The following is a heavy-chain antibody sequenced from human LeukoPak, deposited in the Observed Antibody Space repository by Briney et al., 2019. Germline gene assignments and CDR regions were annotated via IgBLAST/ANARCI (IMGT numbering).Heavy chain of an antibody. Sequence: ASVKVSCKASGYTFTGYYIHWVRQAPGQGLEWMGWISSNSGGTNYARKFQGRVTMTRDTSVSTAYMELSRLRSDDTAAYYCARAQGGYNVDYWGQGTLVTVSS. CDR2: ISSNSGGT. V-gene: IGHV1-2*02. CDR1: GYTFTGYY. D-gene: IGHD5-24*01. J-gene: IGHJ4*02. CDR3: ARAQGGYNVDY.